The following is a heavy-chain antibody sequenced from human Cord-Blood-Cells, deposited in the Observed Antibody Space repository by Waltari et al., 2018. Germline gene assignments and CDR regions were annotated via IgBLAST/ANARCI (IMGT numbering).Heavy chain of an antibody. Sequence: QVQLQQWGAGLLKPSETLSLTCAVYGGSFSGYSWSWIRQHPGKGLEWIGEINHSGRTNYNPSLKSRVTISVDTSKNQFSLKLSSVTAADTAVYYCARGVIAAAATDAFDIWGQGTMVTVSS. V-gene: IGHV4-34*01. CDR3: ARGVIAAAATDAFDI. J-gene: IGHJ3*02. CDR2: INHSGRT. CDR1: GGSFSGYS. D-gene: IGHD6-13*01.